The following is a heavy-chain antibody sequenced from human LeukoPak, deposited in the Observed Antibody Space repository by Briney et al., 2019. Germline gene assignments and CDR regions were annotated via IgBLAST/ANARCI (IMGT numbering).Heavy chain of an antibody. CDR1: GYFFSHYG. CDR3: ASDYCSSTSCYGAEYFQH. D-gene: IGHD2-2*01. J-gene: IGHJ1*01. V-gene: IGHV1-18*01. Sequence: GASVKVSCTTSGYFFSHYGISWVRQAPGQGPEWLGWISGFNDNTNYAQRVQGRVTMTTDTATSTAYMELSRLRSDDTAVYYCASDYCSSTSCYGAEYFQHWGQGTLVTVSS. CDR2: ISGFNDNT.